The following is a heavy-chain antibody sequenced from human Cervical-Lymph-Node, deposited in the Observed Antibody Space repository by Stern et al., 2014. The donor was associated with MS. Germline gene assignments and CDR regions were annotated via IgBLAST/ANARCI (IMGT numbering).Heavy chain of an antibody. J-gene: IGHJ4*02. D-gene: IGHD5-12*01. Sequence: VQLVESGAEVKRPGSSLKVSCKASGSPFSSYAVSWVRQAPGQGLAWVGGIIPIYPSANYGQRFQGRVTISADKSMTTVYMELSSLRSDDTAVYYCATSRGYSGYDSIDYWGQGTLVTVSS. CDR3: ATSRGYSGYDSIDY. CDR1: GSPFSSYA. CDR2: IIPIYPSA. V-gene: IGHV1-69*06.